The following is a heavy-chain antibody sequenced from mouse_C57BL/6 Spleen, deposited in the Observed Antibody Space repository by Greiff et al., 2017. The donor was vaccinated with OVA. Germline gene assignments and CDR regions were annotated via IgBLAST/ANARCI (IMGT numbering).Heavy chain of an antibody. D-gene: IGHD1-1*01. V-gene: IGHV1-64*01. CDR3: GGCSSYGYFDV. Sequence: VQLQQPGAELVKPGASVKLSCKASGYTFTSYWMHWVKQRPGQGLEWIGMIHPNSGSTNYNEKFKSKATLTVDKSSSTAYMQLSSLTSEDSAVYYCGGCSSYGYFDVWGTGTTVTVSS. CDR1: GYTFTSYW. CDR2: IHPNSGST. J-gene: IGHJ1*03.